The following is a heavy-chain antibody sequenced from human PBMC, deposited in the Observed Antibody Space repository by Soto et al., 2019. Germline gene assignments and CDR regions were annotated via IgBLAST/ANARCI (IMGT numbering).Heavy chain of an antibody. CDR2: ISGSGGST. V-gene: IGHV3-23*01. CDR1: GFTFSSYA. J-gene: IGHJ4*02. CDR3: AKEGYCGGDCYLRG. Sequence: EVQLLESGGGLVQPGGSLRLSCEASGFTFSSYAMSWVRQAPGKGLEWVSAISGSGGSTYYADSVKGRFTISRDNSKNTLHLQMNSLRAEDTAVYYCAKEGYCGGDCYLRGWGQGTLVSVSS. D-gene: IGHD2-21*02.